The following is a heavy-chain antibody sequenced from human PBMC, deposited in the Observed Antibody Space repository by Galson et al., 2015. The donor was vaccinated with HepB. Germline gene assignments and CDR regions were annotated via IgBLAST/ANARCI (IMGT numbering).Heavy chain of an antibody. CDR3: PKDLRAFFYYIDNSGRFPQHY. D-gene: IGHD3-22*01. CDR1: GFSFSSYG. Sequence: SLRLSCAASGFSFSSYGMHWVRQAPGKGLEWVAVISYDGSKEHYADPVKGRFTFSRDNSDNTLYLQMNSLRADDTAVYYWPKDLRAFFYYIDNSGRFPQHYWGQGTLVTVSS. V-gene: IGHV3-30*18. J-gene: IGHJ4*02. CDR2: ISYDGSKE.